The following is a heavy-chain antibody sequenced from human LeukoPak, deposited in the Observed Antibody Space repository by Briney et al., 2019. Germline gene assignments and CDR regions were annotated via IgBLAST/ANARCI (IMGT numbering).Heavy chain of an antibody. CDR3: ARVDYYGSGSYSWFDP. J-gene: IGHJ5*02. CDR1: GGSFSGYY. CDR2: INHSGST. D-gene: IGHD3-10*01. Sequence: SETLSLTCAVYGGSFSGYYWSWIRQPPGKGLEWIGGINHSGSTNYNPSLKSRVTISVDTSKNQFSLKLSSVTAADTAVYYCARVDYYGSGSYSWFDPWGQGTLVTVSS. V-gene: IGHV4-34*01.